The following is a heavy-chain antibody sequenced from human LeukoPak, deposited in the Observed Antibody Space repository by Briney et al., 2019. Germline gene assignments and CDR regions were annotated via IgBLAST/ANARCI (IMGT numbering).Heavy chain of an antibody. D-gene: IGHD6-13*01. CDR3: ARGFTRSWLLFDY. J-gene: IGHJ4*02. CDR2: VYTTGST. CDR1: GGSISGYY. Sequence: SETLSLTCTVSGGSISGYYWSWIRQPAGKGLEWIGRVYTTGSTNYNPSLKSRLTRSVDTSKNQFSLKVSSVTAADTAMYYCARGFTRSWLLFDYWGQGALVTVSS. V-gene: IGHV4-4*07.